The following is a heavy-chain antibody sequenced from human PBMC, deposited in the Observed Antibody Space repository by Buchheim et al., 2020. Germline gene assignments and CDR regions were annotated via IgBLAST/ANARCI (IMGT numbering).Heavy chain of an antibody. Sequence: EVQLVESGGGLVQPGGSLRLSCAASGFKFSTYWMSWVRQAPGKGLEWVANIMQDGSEQYYVDSVKGRFTISRENAKHSLYLQMNSLRADDTAVYYGARGGGRYSDRRMDVWGQGTT. CDR2: IMQDGSEQ. CDR3: ARGGGRYSDRRMDV. CDR1: GFKFSTYW. D-gene: IGHD1-26*01. V-gene: IGHV3-7*01. J-gene: IGHJ6*02.